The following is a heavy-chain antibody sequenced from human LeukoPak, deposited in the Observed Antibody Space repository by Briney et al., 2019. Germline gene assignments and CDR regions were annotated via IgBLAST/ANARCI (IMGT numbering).Heavy chain of an antibody. CDR1: GYTFTSYY. CDR2: SNPNSGGT. V-gene: IGHV1-2*02. CDR3: ARAEGYSYGYWPFDF. Sequence: ASVKVSCKASGYTFTSYYMHWVRQAPGQGLEWMGWSNPNSGGTNYAQKFQGRVTMTRDTSISTAYMVLSRLRSDDTAVYYCARAEGYSYGYWPFDFWGQGTLVTVSS. J-gene: IGHJ4*02. D-gene: IGHD5-18*01.